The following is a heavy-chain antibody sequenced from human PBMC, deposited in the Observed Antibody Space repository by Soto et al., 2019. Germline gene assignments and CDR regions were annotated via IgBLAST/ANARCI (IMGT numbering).Heavy chain of an antibody. CDR1: GFTFDDYA. CDR3: AKDSGLVLSFYFDY. CDR2: ISWHSGSI. Sequence: EVQLVESGGGLVQPGRSRRLSCAASGFTFDDYAMHWVRQAPGKGLEWVSGISWHSGSIGYADSVKGRFPISRDNAKNSLYLQMNSLRAEDTALYYCAKDSGLVLSFYFDYWGQGTLVTVSS. D-gene: IGHD6-19*01. V-gene: IGHV3-9*01. J-gene: IGHJ4*02.